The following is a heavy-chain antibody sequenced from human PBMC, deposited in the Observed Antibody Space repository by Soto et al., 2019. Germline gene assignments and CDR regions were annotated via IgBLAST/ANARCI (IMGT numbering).Heavy chain of an antibody. CDR2: ISYGGST. CDR1: GGSINSGGYC. CDR3: SRGILV. J-gene: IGHJ4*02. Sequence: QVQLQESGPGLVKPSQTLSLTCTVSGGSINSGGYCWSWIRQHPGKGLDWIGCISYGGSTSYNPSLKNRVTISVDTSEHQFALKLTSVTAADTAVYYCSRGILVWGQGALITVSS. D-gene: IGHD3-16*01. V-gene: IGHV4-31*03.